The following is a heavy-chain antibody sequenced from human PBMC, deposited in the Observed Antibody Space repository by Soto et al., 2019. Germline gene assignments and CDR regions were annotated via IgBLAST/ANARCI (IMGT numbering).Heavy chain of an antibody. J-gene: IGHJ4*02. CDR2: ITPYNGNA. CDR1: GYTFSNFG. V-gene: IGHV1-18*04. Sequence: QVQLVQSGAEVENPGASVKVSCKASGYTFSNFGINWVRQAPGQGLEWMGWITPYNGNANYAQKYQDRLTVTTDTSTNTAYLELRRLRSDDTAVYFCARARMYSGAYHDYWGQGTLVTVSS. CDR3: ARARMYSGAYHDY. D-gene: IGHD1-26*01.